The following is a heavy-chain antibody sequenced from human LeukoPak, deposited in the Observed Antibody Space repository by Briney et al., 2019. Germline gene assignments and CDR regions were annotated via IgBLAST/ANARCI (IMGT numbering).Heavy chain of an antibody. J-gene: IGHJ4*02. V-gene: IGHV3-33*08. CDR2: IWYDGSNK. Sequence: GGSLRLSCVASGFPFSSYWMTWVRQAPGKGLEWVAVIWYDGSNKYYADSVKGRFTISRDNSKSTLYLQMNSLRAEDTAVYYCARGNLAYCGGDCYPGYWGQGTLVTVSS. D-gene: IGHD2-21*02. CDR3: ARGNLAYCGGDCYPGY. CDR1: GFPFSSYW.